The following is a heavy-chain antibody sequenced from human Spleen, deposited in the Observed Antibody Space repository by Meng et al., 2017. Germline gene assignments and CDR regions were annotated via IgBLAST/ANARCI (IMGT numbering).Heavy chain of an antibody. CDR2: INPKSGDT. V-gene: IGHV1-2*06. D-gene: IGHD6-25*01. J-gene: IGHJ4*02. CDR3: ARDEDISAAGKLFGDY. Sequence: QVQLVQYGAEVKKPGASVKVSSKPSGYNFPDYYIHWGRRAPGQGLEWMGRINPKSGDTHYAQKFQARVTMTGDTSISTAYMELSGLRSDDTAMYYCARDEDISAAGKLFGDYWGQGTLVTVSS. CDR1: GYNFPDYY.